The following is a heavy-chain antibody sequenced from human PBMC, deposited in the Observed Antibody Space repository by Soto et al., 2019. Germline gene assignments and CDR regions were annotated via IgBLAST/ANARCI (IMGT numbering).Heavy chain of an antibody. CDR1: GYTFTTSG. V-gene: IGHV1-18*04. CDR3: TRAGAADWNYVATSS. D-gene: IGHD1-7*01. Sequence: QLVQSGAQVKKPGASVKVSCKASGYTFTTSGFNWVRQAPGQGLEWMGWISAKSGNKNYAQKLQGRVTMTTDTSTSTGYIELKSLSSCDTPIYYCTRAGAADWNYVATSSWGQGTLVTVSS. J-gene: IGHJ4*02. CDR2: ISAKSGNK.